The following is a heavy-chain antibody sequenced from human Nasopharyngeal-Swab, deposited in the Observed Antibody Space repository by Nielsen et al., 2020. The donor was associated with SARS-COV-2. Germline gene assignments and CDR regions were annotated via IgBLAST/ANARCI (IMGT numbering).Heavy chain of an antibody. CDR3: ATPVEVVPAAMPDYYYGMDV. V-gene: IGHV4-39*01. Sequence: SETLSLTCTVSGGSISSSSYYWGWIRQPPGKVLEWIGSIYYSGSTYYNPSLKSRVTISVDTSKNQFSLKLSSVTAADTAVYYCATPVEVVPAAMPDYYYGMDVWGQGTTVTVSS. J-gene: IGHJ6*02. D-gene: IGHD2-2*01. CDR1: GGSISSSSYY. CDR2: IYYSGST.